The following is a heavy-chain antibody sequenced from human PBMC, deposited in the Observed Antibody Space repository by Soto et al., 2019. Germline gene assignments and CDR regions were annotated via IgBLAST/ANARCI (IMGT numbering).Heavy chain of an antibody. V-gene: IGHV1-2*04. CDR2: INPNSGGT. J-gene: IGHJ6*02. CDR3: AREAAARPLHYDGMDV. CDR1: GYTFTSYG. D-gene: IGHD6-6*01. Sequence: ASVKVSCKASGYTFTSYGISWVRQAPGRGLEWMGWINPNSGGTNYAQKFQGWVTMTMDTSISTAYMELSRLRSDDTAVYYCAREAAARPLHYDGMDVWGQGTTVTVSS.